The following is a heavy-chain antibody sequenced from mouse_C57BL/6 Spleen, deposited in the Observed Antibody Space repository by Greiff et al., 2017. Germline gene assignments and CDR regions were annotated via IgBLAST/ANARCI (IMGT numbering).Heavy chain of an antibody. J-gene: IGHJ4*01. CDR3: ARGGYYYGSSYPYYYAMDY. CDR2: ISSGSSTI. CDR1: GFTFSDYG. V-gene: IGHV5-17*01. D-gene: IGHD1-1*01. Sequence: EVKVVESGGGLVKPGGSLKLSCAASGFTFSDYGMHWVRQAPEKGLEWVAYISSGSSTIYYADTVKGRFTISRDNAKNTLFLQMTSLRSEDTAMYYCARGGYYYGSSYPYYYAMDYWGQGTSVTVSS.